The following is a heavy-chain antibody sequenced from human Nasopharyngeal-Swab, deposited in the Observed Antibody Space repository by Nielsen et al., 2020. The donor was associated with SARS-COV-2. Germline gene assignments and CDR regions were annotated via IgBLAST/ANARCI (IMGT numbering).Heavy chain of an antibody. Sequence: GGSLRLFCAASGFTFSSYSMNWVRQAPGKGLEWVSSISSSSSCIYYADSVKGRFTISRDNAKNSLYLQMNSLRAEDTAVYYCAREGGAGIDYYYGMDVWGQGTTVTVSS. J-gene: IGHJ6*02. CDR1: GFTFSSYS. CDR2: ISSSSSCI. V-gene: IGHV3-21*01. D-gene: IGHD6-19*01. CDR3: AREGGAGIDYYYGMDV.